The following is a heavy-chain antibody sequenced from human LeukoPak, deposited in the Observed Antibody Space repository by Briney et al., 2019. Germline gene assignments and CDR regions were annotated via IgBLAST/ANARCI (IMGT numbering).Heavy chain of an antibody. CDR2: VSSYNGHT. J-gene: IGHJ5*02. CDR1: GYTFTSYG. V-gene: IGHV1-18*01. CDR3: ARSEDYGGPFDP. D-gene: IGHD4-17*01. Sequence: ASVKVSCKASGYTFTSYGISWVRQAPGQGLEGMGWVSSYNGHTNYAQKLQGRVTMTTDTSTSTAYMELRSLRSDDTAVYYCARSEDYGGPFDPWGQGTLVTVSS.